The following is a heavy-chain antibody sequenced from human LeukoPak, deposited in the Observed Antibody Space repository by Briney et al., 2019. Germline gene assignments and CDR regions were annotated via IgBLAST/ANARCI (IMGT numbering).Heavy chain of an antibody. J-gene: IGHJ4*02. V-gene: IGHV1-46*01. D-gene: IGHD3-22*01. CDR3: ARADDYYDSSGYSAHFDY. CDR2: INPSGGST. CDR1: GGTFSSYA. Sequence: ASVKVSCKASGGTFSSYAISWVRQAPGQGLEWMGIINPSGGSTSYAQKFQGRVTMTRDTSTSTVYMELSSLRSEDTAVYYCARADDYYDSSGYSAHFDYWGQGTLVTVSS.